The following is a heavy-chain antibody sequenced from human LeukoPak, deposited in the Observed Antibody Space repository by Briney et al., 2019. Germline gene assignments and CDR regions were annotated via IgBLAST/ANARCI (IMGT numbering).Heavy chain of an antibody. J-gene: IGHJ5*02. CDR1: GYTFTSYG. CDR3: ARVGYYGSGSYSVDWFDP. D-gene: IGHD3-10*01. Sequence: ASVKVSRKASGYTFTSYGISWVRQAPGQGLEWMGWISAYNGNTNYAQKLQGRVTMTTDTSTSTAYMELRSLRSDDTAVYYCARVGYYGSGSYSVDWFDPWGQGTLVTVSP. V-gene: IGHV1-18*04. CDR2: ISAYNGNT.